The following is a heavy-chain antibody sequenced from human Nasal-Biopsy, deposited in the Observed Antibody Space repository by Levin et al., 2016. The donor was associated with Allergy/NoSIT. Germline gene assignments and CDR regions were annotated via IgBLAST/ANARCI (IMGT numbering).Heavy chain of an antibody. CDR3: TTGGHETGRYSFAY. Sequence: LSLTCAASGLSFSDNSMSWVRQAPGKGLEWVGRVKTKAEGGAIDYAAPVRGRFTVSRDDSKNTLYLQMNSLKTEDTAVYYCTTGGHETGRYSFAYWGQGVLVTVSS. J-gene: IGHJ4*02. V-gene: IGHV3-15*01. D-gene: IGHD1-26*01. CDR2: VKTKAEGGAI. CDR1: GLSFSDNS.